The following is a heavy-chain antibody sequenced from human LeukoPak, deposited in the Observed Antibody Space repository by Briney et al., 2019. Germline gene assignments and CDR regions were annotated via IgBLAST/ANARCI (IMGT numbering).Heavy chain of an antibody. CDR1: GGSISSGGYY. D-gene: IGHD5-24*01. CDR3: ARGDGYNYNY. Sequence: SETLSLTCTVSGGSISSGGYYWSWIRQHPGKGLEWIGYIYYSGSTYYNPSLKSRVTISVDTSKNQFSLKLRSVTAADTAVYYCARGDGYNYNYWGQGTLVTVSS. J-gene: IGHJ4*02. V-gene: IGHV4-31*03. CDR2: IYYSGST.